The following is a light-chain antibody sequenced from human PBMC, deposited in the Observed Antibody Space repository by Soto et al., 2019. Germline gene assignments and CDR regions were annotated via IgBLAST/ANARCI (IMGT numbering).Light chain of an antibody. CDR2: DTE. CDR3: GTWDNSLSAGV. V-gene: IGLV1-51*01. CDR1: SSNIGSNF. Sequence: QSVLTQPPSVSAAPGQRVTISCSGSSSNIGSNFVSWYQHLPGTAPGLIIYDTELRPSGIPDRFSGSKSGTSATLGITGLQTGDEADYYCGTWDNSLSAGVFGGGTKVTVL. J-gene: IGLJ3*02.